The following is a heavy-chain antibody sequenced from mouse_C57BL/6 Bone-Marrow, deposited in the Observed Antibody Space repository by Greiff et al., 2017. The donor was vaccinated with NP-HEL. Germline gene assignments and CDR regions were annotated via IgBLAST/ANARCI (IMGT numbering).Heavy chain of an antibody. CDR3: ARWDYGSFYAMDY. J-gene: IGHJ4*01. CDR2: ISYDGSN. Sequence: VQLQQSGPGLVKPSPSLSLTCSVTGYSITSGYYWNWIRQFPGNKLEWMGYISYDGSNNYNPSLKNRISITRDTSKNQFFLKLNSVTTEDTATYYCARWDYGSFYAMDYWGQGTSVTVSS. V-gene: IGHV3-6*01. CDR1: GYSITSGYY. D-gene: IGHD1-1*01.